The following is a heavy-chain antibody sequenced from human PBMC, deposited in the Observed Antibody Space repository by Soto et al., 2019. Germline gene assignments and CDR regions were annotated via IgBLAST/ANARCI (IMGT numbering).Heavy chain of an antibody. D-gene: IGHD6-13*01. CDR1: GGSFSGYY. J-gene: IGHJ5*02. V-gene: IGHV4-34*01. CDR3: ARSRGSSSWGNWFDP. CDR2: INHSGST. Sequence: QVQLQQWGAGLLKPSETLSLTCAVYGGSFSGYYWSWIRQPPGKGLEWIGEINHSGSTNYNPSLKSRVTISVDTSKNQFSLKLSSVTAADTAVYYCARSRGSSSWGNWFDPWGQGTLVTVSS.